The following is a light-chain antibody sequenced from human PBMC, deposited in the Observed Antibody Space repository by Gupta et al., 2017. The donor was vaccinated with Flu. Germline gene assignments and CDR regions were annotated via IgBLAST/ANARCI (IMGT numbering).Light chain of an antibody. J-gene: IGLJ3*02. CDR1: SSNIGSND. CDR2: GDD. V-gene: IGLV1-44*01. CDR3: DVSEDRRNGRGV. Sequence: VTISCSGSSSNIGSNDVNWYQQLPDTAPNLLIYGDDKRRSGGPDRFSCSKSGTSASLAIIGLQSEEEAVYYCDVSEDRRNGRGVFGGGTKLTVL.